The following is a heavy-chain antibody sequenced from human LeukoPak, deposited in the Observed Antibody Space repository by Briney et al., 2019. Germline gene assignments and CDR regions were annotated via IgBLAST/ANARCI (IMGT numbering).Heavy chain of an antibody. Sequence: GASVKVSCKASGYTLTSYGISWVRQAPGQGLEWMGWISAYNGNTNYAQKLQGRVTMTTDTSTSTAYMELRSLRSDDTAVYYCARDLGYCSGGSCYSGESPWGQGTLVTVSS. V-gene: IGHV1-18*01. CDR1: GYTLTSYG. CDR2: ISAYNGNT. J-gene: IGHJ5*02. D-gene: IGHD2-15*01. CDR3: ARDLGYCSGGSCYSGESP.